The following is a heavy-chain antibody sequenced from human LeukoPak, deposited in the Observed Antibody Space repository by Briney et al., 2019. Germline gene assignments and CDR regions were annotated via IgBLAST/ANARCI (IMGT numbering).Heavy chain of an antibody. V-gene: IGHV4-59*01. CDR1: GGSISSYY. Sequence: SETLSLTCTVSGGSISSYYWSWIRQPPGKGLEWIGYIYYSGSTNYNPSLKSQVTISVDTSKNQFSLKLSSVTAADTAVYYCARERRGDYVDYWGQGTLVTVSS. CDR2: IYYSGST. J-gene: IGHJ4*02. CDR3: ARERRGDYVDY.